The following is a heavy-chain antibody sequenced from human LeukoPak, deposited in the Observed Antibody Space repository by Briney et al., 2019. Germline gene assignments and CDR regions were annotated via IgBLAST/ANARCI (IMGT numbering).Heavy chain of an antibody. CDR1: GYSIGSGYY. CDR2: IYHSGST. D-gene: IGHD2-2*01. CDR3: ARVVVVPAAPYFQH. Sequence: SETLSLTCAVSGYSIGSGYYWGWIRQPPGKGLEWIGSIYHSGSTYYNPSLKSRVTISVDTSKNQFSLKLSSVTAADTAVYYCARVVVVPAAPYFQHWGQGTLVTVSS. V-gene: IGHV4-38-2*01. J-gene: IGHJ1*01.